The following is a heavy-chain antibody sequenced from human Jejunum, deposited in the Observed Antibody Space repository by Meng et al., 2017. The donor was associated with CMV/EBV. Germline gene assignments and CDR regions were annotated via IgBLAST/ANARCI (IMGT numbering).Heavy chain of an antibody. D-gene: IGHD3-9*01. CDR1: GSSLSGYR. V-gene: IGHV3-30-3*01. CDR2: ITSEETNK. Sequence: CTASGSSLSGYRVDWVRQGPGKGMEWVAGITSEETNKGYADSVRGRFTRSRDNSKNTAFLEMNSLRVEDTAVYYCARSIAATGPGHWGQGTLVTVSS. CDR3: ARSIAATGPGH. J-gene: IGHJ1*01.